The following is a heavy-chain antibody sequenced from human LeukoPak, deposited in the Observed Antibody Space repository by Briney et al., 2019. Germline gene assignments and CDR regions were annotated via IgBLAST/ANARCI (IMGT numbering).Heavy chain of an antibody. CDR3: AGDWVYSSSEGYFDY. CDR1: GFTFSSYG. CDR2: IWYDGSNK. V-gene: IGHV3-33*01. D-gene: IGHD6-13*01. J-gene: IGHJ4*02. Sequence: PGGSLRLSCAASGFTFSSYGMHWVRQAPGKGLEWVAVIWYDGSNKYYADSVKGRFTISRDNSKNTLYLQMNSLRAEDTAVYYCAGDWVYSSSEGYFDYWGQGTLVTVSS.